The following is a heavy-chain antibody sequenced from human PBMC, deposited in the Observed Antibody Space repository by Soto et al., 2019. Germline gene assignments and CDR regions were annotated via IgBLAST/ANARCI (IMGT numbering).Heavy chain of an antibody. Sequence: ASVKGTCKASGYTFTSYGISWVRQAPGQGLEWMGWISADNGNTNYAQKLQGRVTMTTDTSTSTAYMELRSLRSDDTAVYYCARAASTLGYCSTTSSPDEYFQHWG. V-gene: IGHV1-18*01. J-gene: IGHJ1*01. CDR2: ISADNGNT. D-gene: IGHD2-2*01. CDR1: GYTFTSYG. CDR3: ARAASTLGYCSTTSSPDEYFQH.